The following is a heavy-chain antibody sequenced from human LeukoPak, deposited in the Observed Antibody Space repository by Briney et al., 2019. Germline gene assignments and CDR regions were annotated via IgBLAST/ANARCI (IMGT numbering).Heavy chain of an antibody. CDR2: ISSSSSYI. D-gene: IGHD5-18*01. V-gene: IGHV3-21*01. Sequence: PGGSLRLSCAASGFTFSSYSMNWVRQAPGKGLEWVSSISSSSSYIYYADSVKGRFTISRDNAKNSLYLQMNSLRAEDTAVYYCARAGSGTAMPSSWGQGTLVTVSS. CDR3: ARAGSGTAMPSS. J-gene: IGHJ5*02. CDR1: GFTFSSYS.